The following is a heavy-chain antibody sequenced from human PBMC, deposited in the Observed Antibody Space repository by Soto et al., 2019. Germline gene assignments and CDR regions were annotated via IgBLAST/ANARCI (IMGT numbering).Heavy chain of an antibody. J-gene: IGHJ3*02. CDR1: GYTFTSYG. V-gene: IGHV1-18*01. Sequence: ASVKVSCKASGYTFTSYGISWVRQAPGQGLEWMGWISAYNGNTNYAQKLQGRVTMTTDTSTSTAYMELRSLRSDDTAVYYCARVSKVERITMIVVVPPGAFDIWGQGTMVTVSS. D-gene: IGHD3-22*01. CDR2: ISAYNGNT. CDR3: ARVSKVERITMIVVVPPGAFDI.